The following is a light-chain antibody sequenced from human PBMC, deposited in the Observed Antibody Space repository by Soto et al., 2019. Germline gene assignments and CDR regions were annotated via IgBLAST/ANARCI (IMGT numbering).Light chain of an antibody. CDR3: QQYANAPLT. V-gene: IGKV3-20*01. Sequence: EIVLTQSPGTLSLSPGERATLSCRASQSVGNSYLAWYQQKPGHPPRLLIYHASIRATGTPDRFSGSGSGTDFTLTISRLEPEDFAVYYCQQYANAPLTFGGGTKVEIK. CDR2: HAS. CDR1: QSVGNSY. J-gene: IGKJ4*01.